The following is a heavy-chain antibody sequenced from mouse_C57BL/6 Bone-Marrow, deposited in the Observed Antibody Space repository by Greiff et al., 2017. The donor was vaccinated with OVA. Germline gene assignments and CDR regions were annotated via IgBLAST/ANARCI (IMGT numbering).Heavy chain of an antibody. CDR2: INPGDGDT. D-gene: IGHD2-4*01. V-gene: IGHV1-82*01. J-gene: IGHJ3*01. CDR1: GYAFSSSW. CDR3: ARRRDYDWFAY. Sequence: QVQLKQSGPELVKPGASVKISCKASGYAFSSSWMNWVKQRPGKGLEWIGRINPGDGDTNYNGKFKGKATLSADKSSSTAYMQLSSLTSGDSAVYFCARRRDYDWFAYWGQGTLVTVSA.